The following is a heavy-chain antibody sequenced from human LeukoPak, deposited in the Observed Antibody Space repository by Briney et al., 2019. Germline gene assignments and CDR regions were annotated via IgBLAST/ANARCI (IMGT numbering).Heavy chain of an antibody. CDR3: ARGPGAVGTVAFDY. CDR2: IYPGDSDT. V-gene: IGHV5-51*01. D-gene: IGHD3/OR15-3a*01. CDR1: GYIFTTYW. J-gene: IGHJ4*02. Sequence: GASLKISCKGSGYIFTTYWIGWVRQMPGKGLEWRGIIYPGDSDTRYSPSFQGQVTISADKSISTAYLQWSSLKASDTAMYYCARGPGAVGTVAFDYWGQGTLVTVSS.